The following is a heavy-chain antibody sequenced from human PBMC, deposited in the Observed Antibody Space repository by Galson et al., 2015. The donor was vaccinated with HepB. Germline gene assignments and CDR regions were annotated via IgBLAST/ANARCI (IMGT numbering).Heavy chain of an antibody. D-gene: IGHD4-23*01. J-gene: IGHJ6*03. CDR3: ARHELVTVYYYYYYMDV. CDR2: IKQDGSEK. V-gene: IGHV3-7*03. CDR1: GFTFSSYW. Sequence: SLRLSCAASGFTFSSYWMSWVRQAPGKGLEWVANIKQDGSEKYYVDSVKGRFTISRDKAKNSLYLQMNSLRAEDTAVYYCARHELVTVYYYYYYMDVWGKGTTVTVSS.